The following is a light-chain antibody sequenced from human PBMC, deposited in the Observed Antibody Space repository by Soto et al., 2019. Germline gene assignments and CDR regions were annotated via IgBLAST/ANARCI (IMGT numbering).Light chain of an antibody. CDR2: QVS. J-gene: IGKJ1*01. V-gene: IGKV2-30*01. CDR1: QSLIYSNGNTY. CDR3: MEGTPS. Sequence: VVLTQSPLSLAVTLGQPASISCRSSQSLIYSNGNTYLNWXXQTPGXXPXXLIYQVSNRDSGVPDRFTVNGSGSGTHFPLKISRVEATDVWVYYCMEGTPSFGQGTKVDIK.